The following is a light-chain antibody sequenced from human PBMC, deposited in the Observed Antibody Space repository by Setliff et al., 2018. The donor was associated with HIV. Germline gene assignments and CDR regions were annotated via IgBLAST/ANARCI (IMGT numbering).Light chain of an antibody. CDR1: SSDVGSYNY. CDR2: EVS. J-gene: IGLJ3*02. V-gene: IGLV2-8*01. CDR3: SSYGGRNNWV. Sequence: QSALTQPPSASGSPGQAVTISCTGTSSDVGSYNYFSWYQQHPGKAPQLMIFEVSKRPSGIPDRFSGSKSGNTASLTVSGLQAEDEADYYCSSYGGRNNWVFGGGTKVTVL.